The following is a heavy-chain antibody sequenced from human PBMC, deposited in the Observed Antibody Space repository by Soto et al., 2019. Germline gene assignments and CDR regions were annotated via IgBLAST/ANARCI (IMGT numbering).Heavy chain of an antibody. Sequence: QVQLVQSGAEVKKPGSSVKVSCKASGGTFSSYAISWVRQAPGQGLEWMGGIIPIFGTANYAQKFQGRVTITAEDSTNTAYMELSSLRSEDTAVYYCARGDVVVVAATLYYYYGMDVWGQGTTVTVSS. CDR1: GGTFSSYA. J-gene: IGHJ6*02. D-gene: IGHD2-15*01. V-gene: IGHV1-69*12. CDR3: ARGDVVVVAATLYYYYGMDV. CDR2: IIPIFGTA.